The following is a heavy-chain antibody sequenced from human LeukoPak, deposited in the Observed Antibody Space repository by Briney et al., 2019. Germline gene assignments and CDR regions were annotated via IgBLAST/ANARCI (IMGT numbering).Heavy chain of an antibody. Sequence: SETLSLTCTVSGGSISSYYWSWIRQPPGKGLEWIGYIYYSGSTNYNPSLKSRVTISVDTSKNQFSLKLSSVTAADTAVYYCARASSGYYYVFDYWGQGTLVTVSS. CDR2: IYYSGST. V-gene: IGHV4-59*01. J-gene: IGHJ4*02. D-gene: IGHD3-22*01. CDR1: GGSISSYY. CDR3: ARASSGYYYVFDY.